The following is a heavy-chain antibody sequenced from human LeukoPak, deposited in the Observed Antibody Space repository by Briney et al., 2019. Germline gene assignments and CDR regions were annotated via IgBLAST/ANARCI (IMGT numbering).Heavy chain of an antibody. Sequence: ASVKVSCKASGYTFSDYHMHWVRQAPGQGLEWMGWINPNSGGTNYAQKFQGRVTMTRDTSISTAYMELSRLRFDDTAIYYCARVPPRITAHTLRVLWYWGQGTLVTVSS. D-gene: IGHD3-3*01. V-gene: IGHV1-2*02. CDR2: INPNSGGT. CDR3: ARVPPRITAHTLRVLWY. CDR1: GYTFSDYH. J-gene: IGHJ4*02.